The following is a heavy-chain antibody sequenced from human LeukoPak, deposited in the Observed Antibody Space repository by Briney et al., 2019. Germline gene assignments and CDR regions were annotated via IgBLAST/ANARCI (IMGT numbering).Heavy chain of an antibody. Sequence: GGSLILSTAAAGFTFSSYSMNWVRQAPGKGLEWVSYISSSSSTIYYADSVKGRFTISRDNAKNSLYLQMNSLRAEDTAVYYCASEPDYDISGYHRLFEYWGQGTLVTVSS. CDR2: ISSSSSTI. J-gene: IGHJ4*02. D-gene: IGHD3-22*01. CDR1: GFTFSSYS. CDR3: ASEPDYDISGYHRLFEY. V-gene: IGHV3-48*01.